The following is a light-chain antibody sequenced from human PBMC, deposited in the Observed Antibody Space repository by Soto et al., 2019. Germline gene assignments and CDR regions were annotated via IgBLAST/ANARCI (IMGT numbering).Light chain of an antibody. V-gene: IGKV3-15*01. J-gene: IGKJ2*01. Sequence: EVVMMQSPSTLSVSPGERATLSCRASQSVSSNLAWYQQKPGQAPRLLIYGASTRATGVPARFSGSGSGTEFSLPISSLQSEDFAVYYCQQYDNWPPYTFGQGTKLEIK. CDR3: QQYDNWPPYT. CDR1: QSVSSN. CDR2: GAS.